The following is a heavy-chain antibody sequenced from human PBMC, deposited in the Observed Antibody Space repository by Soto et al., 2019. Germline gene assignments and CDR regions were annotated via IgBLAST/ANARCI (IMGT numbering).Heavy chain of an antibody. V-gene: IGHV4-4*02. D-gene: IGHD4-17*01. J-gene: IGHJ4*02. CDR1: GGSISSSNW. CDR3: ARVYGDYQYYFDY. Sequence: QVQLQESGPGRVKPSGTLSLTCAVSGGSISSSNWWSWVRQPPGKGLAWIGEIYHRGSTNYNPSLKSRVTISVDKSKNQFSLQLSSGTAADTAVYYCARVYGDYQYYFDYWGQGTLVPVSS. CDR2: IYHRGST.